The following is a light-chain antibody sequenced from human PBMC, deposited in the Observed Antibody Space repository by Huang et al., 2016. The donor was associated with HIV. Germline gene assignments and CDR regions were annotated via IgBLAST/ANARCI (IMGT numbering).Light chain of an antibody. V-gene: IGKV3-15*01. Sequence: EIIMTQSPATLSLSPGEGASLSCRANQRVAPNLALYLHRPGQSPRILIFGASTRASGLPGRFSGSVSGTQFTLTVSGLQSEDFAVYYCQQYHNWPYTFGQGTKLEI. CDR1: QRVAPN. J-gene: IGKJ2*01. CDR3: QQYHNWPYT. CDR2: GAS.